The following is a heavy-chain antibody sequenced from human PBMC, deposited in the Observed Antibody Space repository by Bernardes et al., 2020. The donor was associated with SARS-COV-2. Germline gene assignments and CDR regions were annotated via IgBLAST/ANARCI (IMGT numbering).Heavy chain of an antibody. J-gene: IGHJ6*02. CDR1: GYTFTSYD. Sequence: ASMKVSCKASGYTFTSYDINWVRQATGQGLEWMGWMNPNSGNTGYAQKFQGRVTMTRNTSISTAYMELSSLRSEDTAVYYCASQGGSGSYYLYYYYGMDVWGQGTTVTVSS. V-gene: IGHV1-8*01. D-gene: IGHD3-10*01. CDR3: ASQGGSGSYYLYYYYGMDV. CDR2: MNPNSGNT.